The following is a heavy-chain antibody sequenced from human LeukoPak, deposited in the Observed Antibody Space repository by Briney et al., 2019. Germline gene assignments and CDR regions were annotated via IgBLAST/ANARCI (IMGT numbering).Heavy chain of an antibody. CDR1: GGSISSYY. J-gene: IGHJ5*02. Sequence: SETLSLTCTVSGGSISSYYWSWVRQPPGKGLEWIGYIYYNGSTIYNPSLKSRVTISVDTSKNQFSLKLSSVTAADTAVYYCARAVGDLPGDNWFDPWGQGTLVTVSS. V-gene: IGHV4-59*01. D-gene: IGHD2-21*02. CDR3: ARAVGDLPGDNWFDP. CDR2: IYYNGST.